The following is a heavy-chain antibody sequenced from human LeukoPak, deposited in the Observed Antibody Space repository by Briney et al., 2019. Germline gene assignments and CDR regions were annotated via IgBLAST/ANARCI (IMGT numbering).Heavy chain of an antibody. Sequence: GGSLRLSCTASGFAFNEHGMSWVRQVPGKGLEWVSGINWSGGSTGYADPLRGRFTISRDNAKNSLYLQMDSLRAEDTALYYCARAPSTSPFYFDYWGQGTLVTVSS. J-gene: IGHJ4*02. CDR3: ARAPSTSPFYFDY. D-gene: IGHD2-2*01. V-gene: IGHV3-20*04. CDR2: INWSGGST. CDR1: GFAFNEHG.